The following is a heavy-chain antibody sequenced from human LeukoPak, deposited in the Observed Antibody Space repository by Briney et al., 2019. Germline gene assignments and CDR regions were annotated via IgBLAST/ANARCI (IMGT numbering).Heavy chain of an antibody. CDR3: ARDDPSDRAFDI. J-gene: IGHJ3*02. D-gene: IGHD1-14*01. CDR2: IIPIFGTA. Sequence: ASVKVSCKASGGTFSSYVISWVRQAPGQGLEGMGGIIPIFGTANYAQKFQGRVTITADESTSTAYMELSSLRDEDTAVYYCARDDPSDRAFDIWGQGTMVTVSS. CDR1: GGTFSSYV. V-gene: IGHV1-69*13.